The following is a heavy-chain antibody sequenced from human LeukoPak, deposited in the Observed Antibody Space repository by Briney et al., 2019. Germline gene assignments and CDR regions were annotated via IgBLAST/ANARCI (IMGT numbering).Heavy chain of an antibody. J-gene: IGHJ5*01. CDR3: ARGQPYGNYNYFDS. Sequence: GASVKVSCKASGYTFTGYYMHWVRQAPGQGLEWMGWINPNSGGTNYAQKFQGRVTMTRDTSISTAYMELSRLTTDDTAVYFCARGQPYGNYNYFDSWGQGTLVTVSS. D-gene: IGHD4-11*01. CDR2: INPNSGGT. CDR1: GYTFTGYY. V-gene: IGHV1-2*02.